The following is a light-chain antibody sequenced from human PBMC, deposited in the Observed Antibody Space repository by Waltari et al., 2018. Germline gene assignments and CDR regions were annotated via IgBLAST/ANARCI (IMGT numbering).Light chain of an antibody. CDR2: GAS. CDR3: QQYGSSIMYT. CDR1: QRLTKNY. J-gene: IGKJ2*01. V-gene: IGKV3-20*01. Sequence: VLTQSPGTLSLSPGERATLSCRASQRLTKNYLAWYQQKPCQAPRLLSYGASSRAAGIPDRFSVSGSGTDFTLTISRLEPEDFAVYYCQQYGSSIMYTFGQGTKLEIK.